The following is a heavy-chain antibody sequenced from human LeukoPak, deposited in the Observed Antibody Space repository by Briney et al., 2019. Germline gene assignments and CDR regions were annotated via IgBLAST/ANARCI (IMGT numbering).Heavy chain of an antibody. CDR1: GFTSDSYA. CDR3: ARSRAAVAGYFDC. D-gene: IGHD6-19*01. J-gene: IGHJ4*02. V-gene: IGHV3-23*01. Sequence: GGSLRDSRAVSGFTSDSYAMTWVRQAPGKGLEWVSAISGSGADTYYADAVKGRFTISRDDSKNTLYLQMKSLGVDDTAVYYCARSRAAVAGYFDCWGKGTLVSVSS. CDR2: ISGSGADT.